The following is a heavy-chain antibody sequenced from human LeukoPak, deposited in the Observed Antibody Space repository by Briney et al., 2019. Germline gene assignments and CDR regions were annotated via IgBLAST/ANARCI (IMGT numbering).Heavy chain of an antibody. CDR2: INSDGSST. Sequence: GGSLRLSCAASGFTFSSYWMPWVRQAPGKGLVWVSRINSDGSSTSYADSVKGRFTISRDNAKNTLYLQMNSLGAEDTAVYYCARVLDGVGATRSFDYWGQGTLVTVSS. V-gene: IGHV3-74*01. D-gene: IGHD1-26*01. J-gene: IGHJ4*02. CDR3: ARVLDGVGATRSFDY. CDR1: GFTFSSYW.